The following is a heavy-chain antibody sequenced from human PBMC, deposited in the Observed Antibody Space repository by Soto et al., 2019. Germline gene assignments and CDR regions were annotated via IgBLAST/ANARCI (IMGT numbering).Heavy chain of an antibody. CDR1: GCSISSSSW. J-gene: IGHJ6*02. Sequence: SETLSLTCAVSGCSISSSSWWSWVRQPPGKGLEWIGEIYHSGSTNYNPSLKSRVTISVDKSKNQFSLKLSSVTAADTAVYYCASCSSWYRTYYYYGMDVWGQGTTVTVS. CDR2: IYHSGST. CDR3: ASCSSWYRTYYYYGMDV. V-gene: IGHV4-4*02. D-gene: IGHD6-13*01.